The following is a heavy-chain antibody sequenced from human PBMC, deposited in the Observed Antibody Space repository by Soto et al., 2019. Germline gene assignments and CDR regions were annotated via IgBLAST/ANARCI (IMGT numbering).Heavy chain of an antibody. CDR3: YYCAHTIVATFGFVS. Sequence: PSGTLSLTFPVCGGSISRSSYFWVWIRQPPGKGLEWIGSIYYSGSTYYSPSLKSRVTISVDTSKNQLSLKLSSVTDMDPLDTGTYYCAHTIVATFGFVSWGQGTLVTVSS. CDR2: IYYSGST. CDR1: GGSISRSSYF. D-gene: IGHD5-12*01. V-gene: IGHV4-39*07. J-gene: IGHJ4*02.